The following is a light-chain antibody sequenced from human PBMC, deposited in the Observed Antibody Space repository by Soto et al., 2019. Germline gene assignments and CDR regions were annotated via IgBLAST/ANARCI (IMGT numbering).Light chain of an antibody. Sequence: EIVLTQSPGTLSLSPGERATLSCRASQSVSSRYLAWYQQKPGQAPRLLMYGASSRATGIPDRFSGSGSGTAFILTISRLEPEDFAVYYCQQYGSSPPYTFGQGTKLEIK. CDR3: QQYGSSPPYT. J-gene: IGKJ2*01. CDR2: GAS. CDR1: QSVSSRY. V-gene: IGKV3-20*01.